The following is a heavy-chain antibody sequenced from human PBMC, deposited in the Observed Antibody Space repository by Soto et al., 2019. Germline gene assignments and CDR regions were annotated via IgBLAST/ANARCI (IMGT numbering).Heavy chain of an antibody. CDR1: GYTFRSYG. V-gene: IGHV1-18*01. J-gene: IGHJ4*02. Sequence: QVQLVQSGAEVKKPGASVKVSCKASGYTFRSYGISWVRQAPGQGLEWMGWISAANGDTNSAPKFQGRVTMTTDTSTNTADMELRSLRSDDTALYYCATDYRLACGGSCYYFDYWGQGTLVTVSA. D-gene: IGHD2-15*01. CDR3: ATDYRLACGGSCYYFDY. CDR2: ISAANGDT.